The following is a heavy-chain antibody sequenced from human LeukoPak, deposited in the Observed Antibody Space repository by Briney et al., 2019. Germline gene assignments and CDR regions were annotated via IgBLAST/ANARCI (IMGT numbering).Heavy chain of an antibody. J-gene: IGHJ5*02. D-gene: IGHD4-17*01. CDR1: GASISNYY. Sequence: SETLSLTCTVSGASISNYYWSWIRQPAAKGLEWIGRISFSGSTDYNPSLKSRVAMSLDSSNTQFSLKLSSVTAADTAIYYCARDSGTTGEVRFDPWGQGILVTVSA. V-gene: IGHV4-4*07. CDR3: ARDSGTTGEVRFDP. CDR2: ISFSGST.